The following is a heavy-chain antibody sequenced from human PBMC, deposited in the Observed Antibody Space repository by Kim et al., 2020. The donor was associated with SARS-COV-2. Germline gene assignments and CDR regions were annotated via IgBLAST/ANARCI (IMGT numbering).Heavy chain of an antibody. J-gene: IGHJ6*02. CDR2: ISWNSGSI. D-gene: IGHD5-12*01. CDR3: AKDTSGYVGMDV. Sequence: GGSLRLSCAASGFTFGDYAMHWVRQSPGKGLEWVSGISWNSGSIGYADSVKGRFTISRDNAKNSLYLQMNSLRAEDTALYYCAKDTSGYVGMDVWGQGTTVTVSS. CDR1: GFTFGDYA. V-gene: IGHV3-9*01.